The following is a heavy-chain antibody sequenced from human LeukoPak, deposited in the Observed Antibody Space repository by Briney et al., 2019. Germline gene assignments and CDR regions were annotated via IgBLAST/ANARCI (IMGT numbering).Heavy chain of an antibody. CDR2: IYPGDSDT. CDR3: ARQGYDILTGYYLEIDY. D-gene: IGHD3-9*01. Sequence: GESLKISCKGSGYSFTSYWIGWVRQMPGKGLEWMGIIYPGDSDTRYSPSFQGQVTISADKSISTAYLQWSSLKASDTAMYYCARQGYDILTGYYLEIDYWGQGTLVTVSS. J-gene: IGHJ4*02. CDR1: GYSFTSYW. V-gene: IGHV5-51*01.